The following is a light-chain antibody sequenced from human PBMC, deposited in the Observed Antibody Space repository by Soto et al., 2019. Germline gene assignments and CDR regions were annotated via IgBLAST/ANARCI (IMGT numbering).Light chain of an antibody. Sequence: EIVLTQSPATLSLSPGARVTLSCRASQSVRSYLAWYQQKPGQAPRLLIYDASNRATGIPARFSGSGSGTDFTLTISSLETEDFAVYYCQQRSSWPLTFGGGTKVEIK. J-gene: IGKJ4*01. CDR2: DAS. CDR1: QSVRSY. CDR3: QQRSSWPLT. V-gene: IGKV3-11*01.